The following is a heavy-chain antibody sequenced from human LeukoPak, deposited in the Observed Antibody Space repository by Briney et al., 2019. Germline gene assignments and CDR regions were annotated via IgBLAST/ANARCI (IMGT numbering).Heavy chain of an antibody. CDR3: ARAYYGSGSHGDY. Sequence: ASVKVSCKASGYTFTGYYMHWVRQAPGQGLEWMGWINPNSGGTNYAQKFQGRVTMTRDTSISTAYMELGRLRSDDTAVYYCARAYYGSGSHGDYWGQGTLVTVSS. CDR1: GYTFTGYY. D-gene: IGHD3-10*01. CDR2: INPNSGGT. V-gene: IGHV1-2*02. J-gene: IGHJ4*02.